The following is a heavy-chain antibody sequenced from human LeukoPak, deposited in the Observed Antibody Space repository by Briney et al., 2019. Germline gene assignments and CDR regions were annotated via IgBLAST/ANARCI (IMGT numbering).Heavy chain of an antibody. CDR1: GFTFDNSA. V-gene: IGHV3-43*02. J-gene: IGHJ5*02. Sequence: GGSLRLSCAASGFTFDNSAMHWVRQAPGKSLEWVSLISGDGSRTYYADSVKGRFTISRDISKNSLYLQMNSLRTEDTALYYCANHAGDDYGGSWGQGTLVTVSS. CDR3: ANHAGDDYGGS. CDR2: ISGDGSRT. D-gene: IGHD4-23*01.